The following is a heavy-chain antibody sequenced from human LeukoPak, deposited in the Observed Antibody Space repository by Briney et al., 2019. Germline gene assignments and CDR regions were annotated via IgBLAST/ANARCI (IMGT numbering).Heavy chain of an antibody. J-gene: IGHJ4*02. V-gene: IGHV1-2*02. CDR2: INPNSGGT. CDR3: ARVGVNSSSWYFDY. D-gene: IGHD6-13*01. CDR1: GYTFTGYY. Sequence: ASVKVSCKASGYTFTGYYMHWVRQAPGQGLEWMGWINPNSGGTNYAQKFQGRVTMTRDTSISTAYMEMSRLRSDDTAVYYCARVGVNSSSWYFDYWGQGTLVTVSS.